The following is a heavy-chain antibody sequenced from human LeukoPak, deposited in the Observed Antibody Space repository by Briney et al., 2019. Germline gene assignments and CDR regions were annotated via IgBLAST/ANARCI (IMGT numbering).Heavy chain of an antibody. J-gene: IGHJ3*01. CDR1: GFTFSGFW. D-gene: IGHD6-6*01. Sequence: GGSLRLSCAVSGFTFSGFWMSWSRQAPGKGLEWVASINSDGSEEYYADVVKGRLTISRDNAKNSLYLQINSLRAEDTAVYYCARSSYSSSSSVWGQGTMITVSS. CDR3: ARSSYSSSSSV. CDR2: INSDGSEE. V-gene: IGHV3-7*03.